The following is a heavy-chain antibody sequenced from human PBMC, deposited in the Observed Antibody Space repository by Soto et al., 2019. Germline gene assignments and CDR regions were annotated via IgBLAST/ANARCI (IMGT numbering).Heavy chain of an antibody. CDR1: GYTFTGYY. Sequence: QVQLVQSGAEVKKPGASVKVSCKASGYTFTGYYMHWVRQAPGQGLEWMGWINPNRGGTNYAQKFQGWVIMTRDTSLRPAYMELSRLRSDDTAVYYCARGRTYYYGSGRYYLDYWGQGTLVTVSS. V-gene: IGHV1-2*04. J-gene: IGHJ4*02. CDR2: INPNRGGT. CDR3: ARGRTYYYGSGRYYLDY. D-gene: IGHD3-10*01.